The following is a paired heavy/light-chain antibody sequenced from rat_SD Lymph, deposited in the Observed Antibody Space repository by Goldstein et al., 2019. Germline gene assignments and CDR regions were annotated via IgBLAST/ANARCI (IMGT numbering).Heavy chain of an antibody. CDR2: SRNKANDYST. CDR3: VRDSYGGYWYFDF. V-gene: IGHV7-14*01. CDR1: GFTFSDFY. Sequence: EVKLVEYGGGLVQPGTSLRLSCEVSGFTFSDFYMEWIRQAPGKGLEWIAASRNKANDYSTVYSASVKDRFTISRDTYKSILYLQMNTLKPEDTAIYYCVRDSYGGYWYFDFWGPGTMVTVSS. D-gene: IGHD1-11*01. J-gene: IGHJ1*01.
Light chain of an antibody. V-gene: IGKV2S3*01. CDR1: KSLLHSNGITY. CDR2: QIS. Sequence: DIMMTQSPLSVTVTPGESASISCRSSKSLLHSNGITYLSWYLQRPEKSPQILIYQISNLASGVSDRFSGSGSGTDFTLKISKVETEDVGIYYCVQFLELPRTFGGGTKLELK. J-gene: IGKJ1*01. CDR3: VQFLELPRT.